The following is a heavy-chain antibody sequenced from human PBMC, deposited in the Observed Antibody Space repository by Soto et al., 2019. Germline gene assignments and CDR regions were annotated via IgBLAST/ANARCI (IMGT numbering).Heavy chain of an antibody. Sequence: KSSETLSLTCAVYGGSFSGYYWSWIRQPPGKGLEWIGEINHSGSTNYNPSLKSRVTISVDTSKNQFSLKLSSVTAADTAVYYCARGPIITIFGVALDYWGQGTLVTVSS. D-gene: IGHD3-3*01. V-gene: IGHV4-34*01. CDR1: GGSFSGYY. CDR2: INHSGST. J-gene: IGHJ4*02. CDR3: ARGPIITIFGVALDY.